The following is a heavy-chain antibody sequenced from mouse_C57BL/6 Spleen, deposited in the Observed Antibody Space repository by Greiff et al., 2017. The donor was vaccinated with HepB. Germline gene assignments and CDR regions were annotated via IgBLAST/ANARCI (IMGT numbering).Heavy chain of an antibody. CDR3: ARDRDYLYAMDY. J-gene: IGHJ4*01. CDR1: GFTFSSYA. D-gene: IGHD5-5*01. Sequence: EVQLVESGGGLVKPGGSLKLSCAASGFTFSSYAMSWVRQTPEKRLEWVATISDGGSYTYYPDNVKGRFTISRDNAKNNLYLQMSHLKSEDTAMYYCARDRDYLYAMDYWGQGTSVTVSS. CDR2: ISDGGSYT. V-gene: IGHV5-4*01.